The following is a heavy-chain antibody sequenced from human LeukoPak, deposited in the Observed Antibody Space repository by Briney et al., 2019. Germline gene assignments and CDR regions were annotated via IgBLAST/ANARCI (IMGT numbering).Heavy chain of an antibody. Sequence: SKSLSLTCAVYGGSFSGYYWSWIRQPPGRGLEWIGQINHSGSTNYNPSLKSRVTISVDTSKNQFSLKLTSVIAAGTAVYYCAREGVGATYFDYWGQGTLVTVSS. CDR1: GGSFSGYY. V-gene: IGHV4-34*01. D-gene: IGHD1-26*01. CDR2: INHSGST. J-gene: IGHJ4*02. CDR3: AREGVGATYFDY.